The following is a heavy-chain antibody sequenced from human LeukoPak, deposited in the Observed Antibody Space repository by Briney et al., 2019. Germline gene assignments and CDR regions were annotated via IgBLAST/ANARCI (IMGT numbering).Heavy chain of an antibody. CDR1: GYTFTSYG. Sequence: ASVKVSCKASGYTFTSYGISWVRQAPGQGLEWMGWISAYNGNTDYAQKLQGRVTMTTDTSTSTAYMELRSLRSDDTAVYYCARIGLGLQLWLYDYWGQGTLVTVSS. D-gene: IGHD5-18*01. CDR3: ARIGLGLQLWLYDY. V-gene: IGHV1-18*01. J-gene: IGHJ4*02. CDR2: ISAYNGNT.